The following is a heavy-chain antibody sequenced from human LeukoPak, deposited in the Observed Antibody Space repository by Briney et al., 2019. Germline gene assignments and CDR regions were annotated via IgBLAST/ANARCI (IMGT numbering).Heavy chain of an antibody. V-gene: IGHV3-74*01. CDR1: GFAFNTYW. D-gene: IGHD2-2*02. CDR3: ARDLQYTLIWSDP. J-gene: IGHJ5*02. CDR2: INGDGSST. Sequence: GGSLRLSCVAAGFAFNTYWMHWVRKAPGKGLVWFSRINGDGSSTSYADSVKGRFTISRDNAKNTLYLQMNSLRAEDTAVYSCARDLQYTLIWSDPWGQGTLVTVSS.